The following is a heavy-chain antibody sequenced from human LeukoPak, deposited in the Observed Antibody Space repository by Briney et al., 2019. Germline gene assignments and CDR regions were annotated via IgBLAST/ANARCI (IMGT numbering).Heavy chain of an antibody. V-gene: IGHV3-53*01. CDR2: IYSGGST. Sequence: SGGSLRLSCAASGFTVSSNYMSWVRQAPGKGLEWVSVIYSGGSTYYADSVKGRFTISRDNSKNTLYLQMNSLRAEDTAVYYCASVYCSGGSCSDAFDIWGQGTMVTVSS. D-gene: IGHD2-15*01. CDR3: ASVYCSGGSCSDAFDI. CDR1: GFTVSSNY. J-gene: IGHJ3*02.